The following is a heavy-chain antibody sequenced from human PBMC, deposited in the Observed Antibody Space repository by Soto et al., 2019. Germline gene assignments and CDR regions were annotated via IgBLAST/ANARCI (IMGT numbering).Heavy chain of an antibody. CDR2: INPSGGST. V-gene: IGHV1-46*01. Sequence: QVQLVQSGAEVKKPGASVKVSCKASGYTFTSYYMHWVRQAPGQGLEWMGIINPSGGSTRYAQKFQGRVSITRDTSTNTVYMELRSLSSDDAAVYYCARLSPIDSCGYLYYFDCWGQGTLVTVSS. D-gene: IGHD3-22*01. CDR3: ARLSPIDSCGYLYYFDC. J-gene: IGHJ4*02. CDR1: GYTFTSYY.